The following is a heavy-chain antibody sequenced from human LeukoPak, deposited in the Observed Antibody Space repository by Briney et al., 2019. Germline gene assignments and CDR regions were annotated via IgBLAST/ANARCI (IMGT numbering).Heavy chain of an antibody. D-gene: IGHD6-13*01. CDR1: GYSFTSYW. Sequence: GESLKISCKGSGYSFTSYWISWVRQMPGKGLEWMGRIDPSDSYTNYSPSFQGHVTISADKSISTAYLQWSSLKASDTAMYYCARQHSSSWYLFDYWGQGTLVTVSS. J-gene: IGHJ4*02. CDR2: IDPSDSYT. CDR3: ARQHSSSWYLFDY. V-gene: IGHV5-10-1*01.